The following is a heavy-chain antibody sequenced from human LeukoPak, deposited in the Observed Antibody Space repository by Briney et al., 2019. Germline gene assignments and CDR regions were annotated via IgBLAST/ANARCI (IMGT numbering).Heavy chain of an antibody. D-gene: IGHD2-21*02. V-gene: IGHV4-39*01. J-gene: IGHJ3*01. CDR3: ARHGPVVTATDAFDL. CDR2: VHYSGRT. Sequence: PSETLSLTCTVSGGSISVNTYYCAWIRQPPGRGLEWIGSVHYSGRTDYNPSLKSRVAISVDTSKNQLSLSFNSVTAADTAVYYCARHGPVVTATDAFDLWGQGTMVTVSS. CDR1: GGSISVNTYY.